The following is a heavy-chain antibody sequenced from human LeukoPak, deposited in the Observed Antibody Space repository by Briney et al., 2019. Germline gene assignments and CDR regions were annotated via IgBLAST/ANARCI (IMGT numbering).Heavy chain of an antibody. CDR1: GFTFASYS. V-gene: IGHV3-21*01. Sequence: GGSLRLSCAASGFTFASYSMNWVRQAPGKGLEWVSSSSGGSTYIYNAGSVKGRFTISRDNAQASLYLQMISLRADDTAVYYCARVSGRLERQSDLDYWGQGTLVIVSS. D-gene: IGHD1-1*01. CDR2: SSGGSTYI. CDR3: ARVSGRLERQSDLDY. J-gene: IGHJ4*02.